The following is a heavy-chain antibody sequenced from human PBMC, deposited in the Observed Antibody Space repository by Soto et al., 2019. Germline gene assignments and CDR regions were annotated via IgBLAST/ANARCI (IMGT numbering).Heavy chain of an antibody. CDR2: INAGGGYT. Sequence: ASVKVSCKASGYSFTDYYMHWVRQAPGEGLEGMGTINAGGGYTTYAQRCQGRVNMTRDTSTSTVSMELSSLRYEDTALYYCTRGGAIVVVTAPLGIWRQGTLVTVSS. CDR3: TRGGAIVVVTAPLGI. D-gene: IGHD2-21*02. V-gene: IGHV1-46*03. CDR1: GYSFTDYY. J-gene: IGHJ4*02.